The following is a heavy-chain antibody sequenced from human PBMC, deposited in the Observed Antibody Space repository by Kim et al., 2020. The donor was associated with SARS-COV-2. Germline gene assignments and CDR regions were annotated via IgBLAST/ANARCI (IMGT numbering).Heavy chain of an antibody. D-gene: IGHD3-22*01. Sequence: GGSLRLSCAASGFTFSSYAMSWVRQAPGKGLEWVSAISGSGGSTYCADSVKGRFTISRDNSKNTLYLQMNSLRAEDTAVYYCAKYYDSSGYYYVYYYYGMDVWGQGTTVTVSS. CDR3: AKYYDSSGYYYVYYYYGMDV. V-gene: IGHV3-23*01. CDR1: GFTFSSYA. J-gene: IGHJ6*02. CDR2: ISGSGGST.